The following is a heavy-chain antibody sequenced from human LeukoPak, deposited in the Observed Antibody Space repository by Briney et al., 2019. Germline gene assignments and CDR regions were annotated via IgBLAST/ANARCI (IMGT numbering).Heavy chain of an antibody. Sequence: GGSLRLSCAASGFTVSSNYMSWVRQAPGKGLDWVSMIYSGGSTNYADSVKGRFTISRASSKNTLYLQMNSLRAEDTAVYYCVTRLAWGQGTLVTVSS. D-gene: IGHD3-16*01. V-gene: IGHV3-53*01. CDR3: VTRLA. CDR2: IYSGGST. CDR1: GFTVSSNY. J-gene: IGHJ5*02.